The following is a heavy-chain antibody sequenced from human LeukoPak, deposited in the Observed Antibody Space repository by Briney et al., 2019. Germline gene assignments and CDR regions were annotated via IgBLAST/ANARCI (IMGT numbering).Heavy chain of an antibody. J-gene: IGHJ3*02. CDR2: ISYDGSNK. CDR3: ARTTTADAFDI. Sequence: PGGSLRLSCAASGFTFSSYAMHWVRQAPGKGLEWVAVISYDGSNKYYADSVKGRFTISRDNAKNSLYPQMNSLRAEDTAVYYCARTTTADAFDIWGQGTMVTVSS. CDR1: GFTFSSYA. D-gene: IGHD4-17*01. V-gene: IGHV3-30-3*01.